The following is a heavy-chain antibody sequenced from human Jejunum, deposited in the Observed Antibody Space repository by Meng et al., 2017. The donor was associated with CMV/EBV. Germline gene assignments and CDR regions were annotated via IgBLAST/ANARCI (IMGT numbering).Heavy chain of an antibody. D-gene: IGHD3-10*01. V-gene: IGHV3-11*01. CDR2: ISGSGTTI. CDR1: GFTFRGLY. J-gene: IGHJ6*02. CDR3: ARAGGSGRGV. Sequence: SCAAPGFTFRGLYLVWIGQDPGRGLGWVSYISGSGTTIYYADSVTGRFTNSRDNAKNSLYLQMNTLRPDDTAVYYWARAGGSGRGVWGQGTTVTVSS.